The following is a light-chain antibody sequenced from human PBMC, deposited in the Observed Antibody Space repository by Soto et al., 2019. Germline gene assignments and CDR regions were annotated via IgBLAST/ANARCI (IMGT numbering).Light chain of an antibody. Sequence: IQMTQSPSTLSASVGDRVTITCRTSHNIERYLAWYQQTPGKAPKLLISDASTLEAGVLSRFSGSGSGTEFTLTITSLQPDDFATYYCQHCDTYWAFGQGTKVEFK. CDR2: DAS. CDR3: QHCDTYWA. CDR1: HNIERY. V-gene: IGKV1-5*01. J-gene: IGKJ1*01.